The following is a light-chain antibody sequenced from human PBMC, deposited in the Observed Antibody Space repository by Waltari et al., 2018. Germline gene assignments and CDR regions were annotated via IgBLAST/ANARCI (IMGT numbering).Light chain of an antibody. CDR3: SSYAGSNNVV. Sequence: QSALTQPPSASGSPGQSVTISCTGASSDVGGYNYVPWYQQHPGEAPKLIIFEVSKRPSGVPDRFAGSKSGNTASLTVSGLQAEDEADYYCSSYAGSNNVVFGGGTKLTVL. CDR2: EVS. J-gene: IGLJ2*01. CDR1: SSDVGGYNY. V-gene: IGLV2-8*01.